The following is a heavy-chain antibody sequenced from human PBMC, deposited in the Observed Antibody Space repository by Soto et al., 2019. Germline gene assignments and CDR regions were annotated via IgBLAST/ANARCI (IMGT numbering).Heavy chain of an antibody. Sequence: GGSLRLSCAASGFTFSSYSMNWVRQAPGKGLEWVSYISSSSSTIYYADSVKGRFTISRDNAKNSLYLQMNSLRDEDTAVYYFARGESGYSYGYWFDPWGQGTLVTVSS. V-gene: IGHV3-48*02. CDR1: GFTFSSYS. J-gene: IGHJ5*02. CDR2: ISSSSSTI. CDR3: ARGESGYSYGYWFDP. D-gene: IGHD5-18*01.